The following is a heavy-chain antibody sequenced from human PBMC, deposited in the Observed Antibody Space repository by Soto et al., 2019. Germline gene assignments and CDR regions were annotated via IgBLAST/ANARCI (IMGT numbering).Heavy chain of an antibody. Sequence: SETLSLTCTVSGGSINSGAYYWSWIRQHPGEGLEWIGFIYYSGSANYNPSLKSRVTMSVDASKNEFSLRMTSVTAADTAIYYCAVRSGARLDYWGQGTPVTVSS. J-gene: IGHJ4*02. CDR3: AVRSGARLDY. D-gene: IGHD2-15*01. CDR1: GGSINSGAYY. V-gene: IGHV4-31*03. CDR2: IYYSGSA.